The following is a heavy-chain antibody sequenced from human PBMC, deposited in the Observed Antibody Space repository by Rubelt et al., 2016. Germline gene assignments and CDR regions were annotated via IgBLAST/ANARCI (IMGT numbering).Heavy chain of an antibody. CDR1: GGSINRNY. J-gene: IGHJ4*02. CDR2: VYHDGTT. Sequence: QVQLQESGPGLVKPSETLSLTCTVSGGSINRNYWSWVRQPPGERLEWIGHVYHDGTTRYNPSLKRRVVISLDRTKNQCSLRLTSVTAADTAVYYCAKGPDDFDHWGRGTLVTVSS. V-gene: IGHV4-59*12. CDR3: AKGPDDFDH.